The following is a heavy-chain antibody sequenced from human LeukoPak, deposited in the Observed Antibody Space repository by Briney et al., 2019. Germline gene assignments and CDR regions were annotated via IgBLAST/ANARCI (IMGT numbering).Heavy chain of an antibody. Sequence: SETLSLTCTVSGDSISTYYWSWIRKPPGKGLEWIGHIYNSGSTNYSPSLKSRVTISVDTSKNQFSLKLSSVTAADTAVYYCAGKNYYGSGSPRVGFDYWGQGTLVTVSS. J-gene: IGHJ4*02. CDR3: AGKNYYGSGSPRVGFDY. CDR2: IYNSGST. D-gene: IGHD3-10*01. V-gene: IGHV4-59*01. CDR1: GDSISTYY.